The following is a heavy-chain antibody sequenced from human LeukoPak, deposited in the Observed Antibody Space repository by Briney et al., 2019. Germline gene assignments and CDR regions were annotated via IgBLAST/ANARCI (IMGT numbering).Heavy chain of an antibody. J-gene: IGHJ4*01. CDR2: IYYSGST. V-gene: IGHV4-39*02. CDR3: AREGGIVVVPAAIRYFAY. CDR1: GGSISSSSYY. D-gene: IGHD2-2*01. Sequence: SETLSLTCTVSGGSISSSSYYWGWTRQPPGTGLKWVGSIYYSGSTCYNPSLKNRVTISVHTPTNQFSLKLSSVTAAGTAVYYCAREGGIVVVPAAIRYFAYWGQGTLVTVSS.